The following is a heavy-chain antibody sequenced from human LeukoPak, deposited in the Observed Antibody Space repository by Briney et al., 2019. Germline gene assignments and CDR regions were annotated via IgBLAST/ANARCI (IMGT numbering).Heavy chain of an antibody. CDR1: GFTFSSYS. Sequence: GGSLRLSCAASGFTFSSYSMNWVRQAPGKGLEWVSSISTSRSYIYYADSVKGRFTISRDNAKNSLYLQMNSLRAEDTAVYYCARDLRGTGTVHDSGKNGFTVFDYWGQGTLVTVSS. CDR3: ARDLRGTGTVHDSGKNGFTVFDY. J-gene: IGHJ4*02. V-gene: IGHV3-21*01. D-gene: IGHD4-17*01. CDR2: ISTSRSYI.